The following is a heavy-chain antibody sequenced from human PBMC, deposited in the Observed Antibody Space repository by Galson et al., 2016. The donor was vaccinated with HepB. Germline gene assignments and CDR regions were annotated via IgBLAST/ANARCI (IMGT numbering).Heavy chain of an antibody. J-gene: IGHJ1*01. CDR1: GFSFSSYA. CDR3: AKVGTTVLTPGKYRLEYFQL. CDR2: ITGSGGTT. D-gene: IGHD4-23*01. Sequence: SLRLSCAASGFSFSSYAMSWARQAPGKGLEWVSTITGSGGTTYYADSVHALFTISRDNSKNTLYLQMNSLRAEDTAIYYCAKVGTTVLTPGKYRLEYFQLWGQGTLVTVSS. V-gene: IGHV3-23*01.